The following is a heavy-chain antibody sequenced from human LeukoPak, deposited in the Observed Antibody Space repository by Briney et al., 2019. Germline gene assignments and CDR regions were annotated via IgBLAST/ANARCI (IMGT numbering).Heavy chain of an antibody. V-gene: IGHV4-39*01. CDR2: IYYSGSS. J-gene: IGHJ2*01. CDR3: ARLTDWHFDL. CDR1: GGSISSSSYY. Sequence: SETLSLTCTVSGGSISSSSYYWGWIRQPPGKGLEWIGSIYYSGSSYYNPAFKSRVTISVDTSKNQFSLKLSSVTAADTAVYYCARLTDWHFDLWGRGTLVTVSS.